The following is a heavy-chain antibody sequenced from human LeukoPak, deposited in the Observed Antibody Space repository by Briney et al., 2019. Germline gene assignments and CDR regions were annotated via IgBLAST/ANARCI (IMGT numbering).Heavy chain of an antibody. CDR2: ISGSGGST. Sequence: PGGSLRLSCAASGFTFSSYGMSWVRQAPGKGLEWVSAISGSGGSTYYGDSGKGRFTISRDNSKNTLYLQMNSLRAEDTAVYYCAKGSDYYGSGSPDYWGQGTLVTVSS. V-gene: IGHV3-23*01. D-gene: IGHD3-10*01. J-gene: IGHJ4*02. CDR1: GFTFSSYG. CDR3: AKGSDYYGSGSPDY.